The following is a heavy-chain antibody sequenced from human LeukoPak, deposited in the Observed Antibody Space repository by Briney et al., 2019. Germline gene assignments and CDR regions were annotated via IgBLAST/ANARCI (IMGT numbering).Heavy chain of an antibody. CDR2: ISGSGGST. D-gene: IGHD3-22*01. CDR3: AKVSHYYDSSGYYYVGHFDY. Sequence: GGSLRLSCAASGFTFSSYAMSWVRQAPGKGLEWVSAISGSGGSTYYADSVKGRFTISRDNSKNTLYLQMNSLRAEDTAVYYCAKVSHYYDSSGYYYVGHFDYWGQGTLVTVSS. CDR1: GFTFSSYA. J-gene: IGHJ4*02. V-gene: IGHV3-23*01.